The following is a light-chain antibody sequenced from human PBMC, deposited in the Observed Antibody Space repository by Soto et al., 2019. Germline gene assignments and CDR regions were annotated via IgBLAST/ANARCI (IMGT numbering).Light chain of an antibody. CDR3: SSYTSSSTPYV. Sequence: QSVLTQPASVSGSPGQSITISCTGTSSDVGGYNYVSWYQQHPGKAPKLMIYDVSNRPSGVSNRFSGSKSGNTASLIIFCLQAEDEADYYCSSYTSSSTPYVFGTGTKVTVL. CDR2: DVS. V-gene: IGLV2-14*01. J-gene: IGLJ1*01. CDR1: SSDVGGYNY.